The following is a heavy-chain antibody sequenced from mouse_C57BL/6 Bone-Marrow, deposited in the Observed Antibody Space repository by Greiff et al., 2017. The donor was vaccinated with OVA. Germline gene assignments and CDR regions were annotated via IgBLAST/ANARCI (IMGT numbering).Heavy chain of an antibody. D-gene: IGHD3-2*02. CDR1: GYTFTDYN. V-gene: IGHV1-18*01. J-gene: IGHJ3*01. CDR3: SRFRGGLRLEFAC. Sequence: VQLQQSGPELVKPGASVKIPCKASGYTFTDYNMDWVKQSHGKSLEWIGDINPNNGGTIYNQKFKGKATLTVDKSSSTAYMELRSLTSEDTAVYYCSRFRGGLRLEFACWGQGTLVTVST. CDR2: INPNNGGT.